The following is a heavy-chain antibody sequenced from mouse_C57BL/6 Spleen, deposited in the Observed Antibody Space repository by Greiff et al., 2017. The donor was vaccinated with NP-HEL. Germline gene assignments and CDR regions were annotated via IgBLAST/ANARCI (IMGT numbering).Heavy chain of an antibody. CDR3: AKASGGLDY. D-gene: IGHD1-1*02. J-gene: IGHJ2*01. V-gene: IGHV1-50*01. CDR2: IDPSDSYT. Sequence: QVQLQQPGAELVKPGASVKLSCKASGYTFTSYWMQWVKQRPGQGLEWIGEIDPSDSYTNYNQKFTGKATLTVDTSASTAYMQLSSLTSEDSSVYYCAKASGGLDYWGQGTTLTVSS. CDR1: GYTFTSYW.